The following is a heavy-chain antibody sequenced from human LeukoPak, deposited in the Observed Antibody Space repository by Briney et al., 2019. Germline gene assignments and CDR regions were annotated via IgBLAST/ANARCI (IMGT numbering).Heavy chain of an antibody. CDR3: ARGPYYYDSSGYSSLDY. D-gene: IGHD3-22*01. CDR1: GGSISSGDYY. V-gene: IGHV4-30-4*01. J-gene: IGHJ4*02. Sequence: PSQTLSLTCTVSGGSISSGDYYWSWIRQPPGKGLEWIVYIYYSGSTYYNPSLKSRVTISVDTSKNQFSLKLSSVTAAVTAVYYCARGPYYYDSSGYSSLDYWGQGTLVTVSS. CDR2: IYYSGST.